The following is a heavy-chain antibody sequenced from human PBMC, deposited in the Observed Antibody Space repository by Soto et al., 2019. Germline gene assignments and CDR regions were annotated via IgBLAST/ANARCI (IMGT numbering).Heavy chain of an antibody. CDR1: GFTFSSYS. J-gene: IGHJ6*03. CDR3: ARPGHYYYDDMDV. CDR2: ISSSSSYI. V-gene: IGHV3-21*01. Sequence: EVQLVESGGGLVKPGGSLRLSCAASGFTFSSYSMNWVRQAPGKGLEWVSSISSSSSYIYYADSVKGRFTISRDNAKNALFLQMNSLRAEDTAVYYCARPGHYYYDDMDVLGKGTTVTVSS.